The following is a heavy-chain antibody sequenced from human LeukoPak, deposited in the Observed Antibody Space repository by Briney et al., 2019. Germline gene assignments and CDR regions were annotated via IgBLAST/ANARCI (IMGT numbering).Heavy chain of an antibody. CDR3: ASAAGIAAAGIIPLARYYYYGMDV. J-gene: IGHJ6*02. Sequence: PSETLSLTCTVSGGSISSSSYYWGWIRQPPGKGLEWIGSIYYSGSTYYNPSPKSRVTISVDTSKNQFSLKLSSVTAADTAVYYCASAAGIAAAGIIPLARYYYYGMDVWGQGTTVTVSS. CDR2: IYYSGST. V-gene: IGHV4-39*01. CDR1: GGSISSSSYY. D-gene: IGHD6-13*01.